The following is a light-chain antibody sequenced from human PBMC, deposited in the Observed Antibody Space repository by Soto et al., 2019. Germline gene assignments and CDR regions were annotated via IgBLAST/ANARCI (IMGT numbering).Light chain of an antibody. CDR3: QQYNSYSYT. V-gene: IGKV1-5*01. CDR1: QSISSW. J-gene: IGKJ2*01. CDR2: DAS. Sequence: DIQMTQSPSCMSASVGDRVTITCRASQSISSWLAWYQQKPGKAPKLLIYDASSLESGVPSRFSGSGSGTEFTLTISSLQPDDFATYYCQQYNSYSYTFGQGTKVDI.